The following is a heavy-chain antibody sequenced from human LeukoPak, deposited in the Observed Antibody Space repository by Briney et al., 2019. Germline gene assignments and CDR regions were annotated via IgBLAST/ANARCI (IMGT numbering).Heavy chain of an antibody. D-gene: IGHD6-19*01. CDR2: ISSNGGST. J-gene: IGHJ5*02. CDR1: GFTFSRYA. CDR3: VKDIEAVAGTWWFDP. V-gene: IGHV3-64D*06. Sequence: PGGSLRLSCSASGFTFSRYAMHWVRQAPGKGLEYVSAISSNGGSTYYADSVKGRFTISRDNPKNTLYLQMSSLRAEDTAVYYCVKDIEAVAGTWWFDPWGQGTLVTVSS.